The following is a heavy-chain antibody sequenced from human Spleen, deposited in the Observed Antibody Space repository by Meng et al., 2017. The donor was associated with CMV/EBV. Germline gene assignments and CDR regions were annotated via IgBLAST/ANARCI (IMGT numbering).Heavy chain of an antibody. V-gene: IGHV3-30*04. D-gene: IGHD6-19*01. J-gene: IGHJ4*02. CDR3: AKWLVTTDY. CDR2: ISYDGSNK. Sequence: GGSLRLSCAASGFTFSSYAMHWVRQAPGKGLEWVAFISYDGSNKYYADSVKGRFTISRDNSRNTLYLQMSSLRAEDTAVYYCAKWLVTTDYWGQGTLVTVSS. CDR1: GFTFSSYA.